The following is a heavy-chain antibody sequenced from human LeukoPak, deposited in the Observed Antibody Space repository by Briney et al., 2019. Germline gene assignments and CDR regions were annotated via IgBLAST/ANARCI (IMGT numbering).Heavy chain of an antibody. D-gene: IGHD3-16*01. V-gene: IGHV3-7*03. CDR1: GLTFSNYW. Sequence: GGSLRLSCAASGLTFSNYWMDWVRQAPGKGLEWVANIKQDGSEKNYVDSVKGRFIISRDDAKNSLYLQMNTLRADDTAVYYCARDGFGTGSNWGQGTLVTVSS. J-gene: IGHJ4*02. CDR3: ARDGFGTGSN. CDR2: IKQDGSEK.